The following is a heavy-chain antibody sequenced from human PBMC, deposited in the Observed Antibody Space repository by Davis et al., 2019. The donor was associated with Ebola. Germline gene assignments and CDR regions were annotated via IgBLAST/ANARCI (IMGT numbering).Heavy chain of an antibody. D-gene: IGHD3-16*02. J-gene: IGHJ3*02. CDR2: ISSSSSTI. CDR3: ARDRVITFGGVIVQDDAFDI. CDR1: GFTFSSYS. Sequence: GESLKISCAASGFTFSSYSMNWVRQAPGKGLEWVSYISSSSSTIYYADSVKGRFTISRDNSKNTLYLQMNSLRAEDTAVYYCARDRVITFGGVIVQDDAFDIWGQGTMVTVSS. V-gene: IGHV3-48*01.